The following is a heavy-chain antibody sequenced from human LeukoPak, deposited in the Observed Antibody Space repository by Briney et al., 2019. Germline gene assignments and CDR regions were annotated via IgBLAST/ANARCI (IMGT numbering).Heavy chain of an antibody. D-gene: IGHD2-15*01. CDR2: IHYSGST. CDR1: GGSISSYY. CDR3: ASVGGSSLRFAY. J-gene: IGHJ4*02. Sequence: PSETLSLTCTVSGGSISSYYWSWIRQPPGKGLEWIGYIHYSGSTNYNPSLKSRVTISVDSSKNQFSLRLSSVTASDTALYYCASVGGSSLRFAYWGQGTLVTVSS. V-gene: IGHV4-59*01.